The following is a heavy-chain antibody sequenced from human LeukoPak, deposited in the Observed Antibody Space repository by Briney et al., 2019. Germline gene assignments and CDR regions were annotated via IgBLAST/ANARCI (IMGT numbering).Heavy chain of an antibody. CDR3: ARDWGTTVVKAGAFDI. CDR2: INPSSGGT. V-gene: IGHV1-2*02. J-gene: IGHJ3*02. CDR1: GYTFTGYY. Sequence: ASAKVSCKASGYTFTGYYIYWLRQTAGQGLEWMGWINPSSGGTEYGERFQGRVTITRDTSRSTVYMEMSSLRSEDTAVYYCARDWGTTVVKAGAFDIWGQGTMVTVSS. D-gene: IGHD4-23*01.